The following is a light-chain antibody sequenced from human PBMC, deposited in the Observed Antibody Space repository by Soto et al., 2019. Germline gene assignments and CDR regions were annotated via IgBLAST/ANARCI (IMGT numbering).Light chain of an antibody. Sequence: QSVLTQPASVSGSPGQSITISCTGTSSDVGGYNSVSWFQQHPSKAPKLIIYEVSHRPSGVSLRFSGSKFGNTASLTNSGLQAEDEADYYCNSYRHSTTLVFGTGTKVTVL. CDR3: NSYRHSTTLV. J-gene: IGLJ1*01. V-gene: IGLV2-14*01. CDR2: EVS. CDR1: SSDVGGYNS.